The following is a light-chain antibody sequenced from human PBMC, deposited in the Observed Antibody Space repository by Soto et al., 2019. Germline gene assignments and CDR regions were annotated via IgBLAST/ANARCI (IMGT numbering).Light chain of an antibody. Sequence: DIQMTQSPSTLSASVGDRVTITCRASQSISNWLVWYQQKPGRAPKLLIYKASSLESGVPSRFSGSGSGTEFTLTISSLQPDDFATYYCQQYYSYSVTFGGGTKVEIK. CDR2: KAS. V-gene: IGKV1-5*03. CDR3: QQYYSYSVT. CDR1: QSISNW. J-gene: IGKJ4*01.